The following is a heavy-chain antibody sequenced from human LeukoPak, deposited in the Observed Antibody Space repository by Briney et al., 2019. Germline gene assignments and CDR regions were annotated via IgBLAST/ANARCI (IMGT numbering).Heavy chain of an antibody. CDR2: IDPDASAS. V-gene: IGHV3-74*01. CDR3: AGVRAGGNRAFDV. D-gene: IGHD4-23*01. J-gene: IGHJ3*01. Sequence: GGSLRLSCAASGFTFSSYWMHWVRQVPGEGLVWVSRIDPDASASTYADSVKGRFTISRDNAKNTLWLQMNSLRADDTAVYYCAGVRAGGNRAFDVWGQGTVVAVSS. CDR1: GFTFSSYW.